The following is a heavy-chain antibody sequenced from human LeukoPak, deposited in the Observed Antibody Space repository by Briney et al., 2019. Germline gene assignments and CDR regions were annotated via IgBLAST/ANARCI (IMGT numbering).Heavy chain of an antibody. CDR2: ISAYNGNT. CDR1: GYTFTSYG. CDR3: ARDSAEWELRFGYFDY. J-gene: IGHJ4*02. D-gene: IGHD1-26*01. Sequence: ASVKVSCKASGYTFTSYGISWVRQAPGQGLEWMGWISAYNGNTNYAQKLQGRVTMTADTSTSTAYMELRSLGSDDTAVYYCARDSAEWELRFGYFDYWGQGTLVTVSS. V-gene: IGHV1-18*01.